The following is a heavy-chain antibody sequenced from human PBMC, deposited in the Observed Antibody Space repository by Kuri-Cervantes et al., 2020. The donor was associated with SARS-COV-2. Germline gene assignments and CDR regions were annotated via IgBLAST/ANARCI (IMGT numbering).Heavy chain of an antibody. CDR1: GFTFSSYG. Sequence: GGSLRLSCVASGFTFSSYGMHWVRQAPGKGLEWVAVISYDGTNKYFADSVKGRFTISRDNSKSTLYLQMNSLRAEDTAVYYCAKEEGYGFWSGYYNSGEFGYWGQGTLVTVSS. D-gene: IGHD3-3*01. CDR3: AKEEGYGFWSGYYNSGEFGY. CDR2: ISYDGTNK. V-gene: IGHV3-30*18. J-gene: IGHJ4*02.